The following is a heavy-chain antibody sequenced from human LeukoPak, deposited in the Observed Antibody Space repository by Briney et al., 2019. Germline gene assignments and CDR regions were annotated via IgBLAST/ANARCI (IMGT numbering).Heavy chain of an antibody. CDR3: ARNSYSSGYYYKTSTHYWYFDL. CDR1: GFTFDDYA. V-gene: IGHV3-9*01. CDR2: ISWNSGSI. J-gene: IGHJ2*01. D-gene: IGHD3-22*01. Sequence: GGSLRLSCAASGFTFDDYAMPWVRQAPGEGLEWVSGISWNSGSIGYADSVKGRFTISRDNAKNSLYLQMNSLRDEDTAVYYCARNSYSSGYYYKTSTHYWYFDLWGRGTLVTVSS.